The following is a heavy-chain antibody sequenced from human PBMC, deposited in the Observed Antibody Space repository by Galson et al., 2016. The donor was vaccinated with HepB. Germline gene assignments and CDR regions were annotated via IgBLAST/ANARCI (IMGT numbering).Heavy chain of an antibody. Sequence: SVKVSCKASGGTFSSYAISWVRQAPGPGLEWMGRIIPILGIANYAQKLQGRVTLTRDTSATTASMELSSLRSEDTAVYYCARRLVGSYGKAFDIWGQGTLVTVSS. CDR1: GGTFSSYA. CDR3: ARRLVGSYGKAFDI. CDR2: IIPILGIA. V-gene: IGHV1-69*04. J-gene: IGHJ3*02. D-gene: IGHD2-8*02.